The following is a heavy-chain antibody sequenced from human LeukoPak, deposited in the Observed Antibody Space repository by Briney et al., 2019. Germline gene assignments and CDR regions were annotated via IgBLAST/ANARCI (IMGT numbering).Heavy chain of an antibody. CDR1: GFTFSSYW. CDR3: TTARWLPVFGVVIPPFDAFDI. D-gene: IGHD3-3*01. CDR2: IKSKTDGGTT. V-gene: IGHV3-15*01. J-gene: IGHJ3*02. Sequence: PGGSLRLSCAASGFTFSSYWMTWVRQAPGKGLEWVGRIKSKTDGGTTDYAAPVKGRFTISRDDSKNTLYLQMNSLKTEDTAVYYCTTARWLPVFGVVIPPFDAFDIWGQGTMVTVSS.